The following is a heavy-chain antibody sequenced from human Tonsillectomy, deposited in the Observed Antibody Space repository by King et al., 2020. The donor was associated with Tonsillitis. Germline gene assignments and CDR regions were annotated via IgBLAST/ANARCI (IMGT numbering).Heavy chain of an antibody. J-gene: IGHJ4*02. CDR2: ISYDGSNK. Sequence: VQLVESGGGVVQPGRSLRLSCAASGFTFSSYGMHWVRQAPGQGLEWVAVISYDGSNKYYADSVKGRFTISRDSSKNTLYLQMNSLRAEDTAVYYCAKGGGSQLLFFFFDYWGQGTLVTVSS. D-gene: IGHD2-2*01. CDR3: AKGGGSQLLFFFFDY. V-gene: IGHV3-30*18. CDR1: GFTFSSYG.